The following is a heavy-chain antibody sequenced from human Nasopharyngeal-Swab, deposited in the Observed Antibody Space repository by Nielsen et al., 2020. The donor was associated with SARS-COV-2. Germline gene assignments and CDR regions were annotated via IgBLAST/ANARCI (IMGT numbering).Heavy chain of an antibody. Sequence: ASVKVSCKASGYTFTSYGISWVRQAHGQGLEWMGWISAYNGNTNYAQKLQGRVTMTTDTSTSTAYMELRSLRSDDTAVYYCARDKAEQLVLDDYYGMDVWGQGTTFTVSS. CDR3: ARDKAEQLVLDDYYGMDV. CDR1: GYTFTSYG. J-gene: IGHJ6*02. V-gene: IGHV1-18*01. D-gene: IGHD6-6*01. CDR2: ISAYNGNT.